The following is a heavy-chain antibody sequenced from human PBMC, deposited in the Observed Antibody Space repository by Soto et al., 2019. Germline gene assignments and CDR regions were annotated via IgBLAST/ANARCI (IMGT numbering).Heavy chain of an antibody. CDR1: GFTFSSYG. V-gene: IGHV3-30*18. J-gene: IGHJ4*02. Sequence: QVQLVESGGGVVQPGRSLRLSCAASGFTFSSYGMHWVRQAPGKGLEWVAVISYDGSNKYYADSVKGRFTISRDNYKNTLYLQMNSLRAEDTAVYYCAKDRREPEPYYFDYWGQGTLVTVSS. CDR3: AKDRREPEPYYFDY. CDR2: ISYDGSNK. D-gene: IGHD1-26*01.